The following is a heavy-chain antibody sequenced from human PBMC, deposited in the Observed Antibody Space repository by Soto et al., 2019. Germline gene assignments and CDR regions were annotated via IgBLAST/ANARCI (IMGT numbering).Heavy chain of an antibody. J-gene: IGHJ6*03. CDR2: INRSGST. V-gene: IGHV4-34*01. Sequence: SETLSLTCAVYGGSFSGYYWSWIRQPPGKGLEWIGEINRSGSTNYNPSLKSRVTISVDTSKNQFSLKLSSVTAADTAVYYCARVIDDYIWGSPEYMDVWGKGTTVTVSS. D-gene: IGHD3-16*01. CDR3: ARVIDDYIWGSPEYMDV. CDR1: GGSFSGYY.